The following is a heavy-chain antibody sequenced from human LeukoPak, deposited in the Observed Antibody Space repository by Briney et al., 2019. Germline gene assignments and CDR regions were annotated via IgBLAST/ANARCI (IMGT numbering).Heavy chain of an antibody. CDR2: SYHSGST. Sequence: SGTLSLTCAVSGGSISSSNWWSWVRQPPGKGLEWIGESYHSGSTNYNPSLKSRVTIPVDKYKNQFSLKLSSVTAADTAVYYWARGLSRPTYYYCSGRYHQGVYFDYWGQGTLVTVSS. V-gene: IGHV4-4*02. CDR1: GGSISSSNW. J-gene: IGHJ4*02. D-gene: IGHD3-10*01. CDR3: ARGLSRPTYYYCSGRYHQGVYFDY.